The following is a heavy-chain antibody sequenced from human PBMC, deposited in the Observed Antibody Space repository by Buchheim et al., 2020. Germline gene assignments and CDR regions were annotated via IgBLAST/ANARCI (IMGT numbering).Heavy chain of an antibody. J-gene: IGHJ4*02. CDR3: ARGRDRSGSYVVPEYYFDY. D-gene: IGHD1-26*01. CDR2: IWFDGSNK. CDR1: GFSFSSYG. Sequence: QVQLVESGGGVVQPGGSLRLSCAASGFSFSSYGIHWVRQAPGKGLEWVAVIWFDGSNKYYADSVKGRFTISRDNSKNTLYLQMNSLRAEDTAVYYCARGRDRSGSYVVPEYYFDYWGQGTL. V-gene: IGHV3-33*01.